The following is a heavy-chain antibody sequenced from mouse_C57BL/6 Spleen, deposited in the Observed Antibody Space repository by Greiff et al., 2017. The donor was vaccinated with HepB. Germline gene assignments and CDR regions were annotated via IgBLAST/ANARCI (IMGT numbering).Heavy chain of an antibody. J-gene: IGHJ1*03. CDR2: IDPNSGGT. D-gene: IGHD1-1*01. Sequence: QVQLQQSGAELVKPGASVKLSCKASGYTFTSYWMHWVKQRPGRGLEWIGRIDPNSGGTKYNEKFKSKATLTVDKPSSTAYMQLSSLTSEDSAVYYCARSRDYGSSYGGYFDVWGTGTTVTVSS. V-gene: IGHV1-72*01. CDR1: GYTFTSYW. CDR3: ARSRDYGSSYGGYFDV.